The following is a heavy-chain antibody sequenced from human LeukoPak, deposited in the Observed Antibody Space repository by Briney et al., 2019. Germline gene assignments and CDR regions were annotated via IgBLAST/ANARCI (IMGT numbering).Heavy chain of an antibody. CDR1: GFTFDDYA. V-gene: IGHV3-9*01. CDR2: ITWNRDNI. CDR3: AKDLGSAITSALVLDV. D-gene: IGHD2-15*01. J-gene: IGHJ6*02. Sequence: GGSLRFSCAASGFTFDDYAMHWVRQAPGKGLEWVSGITWNRDNIGYGDSVKGRFTISRDNVKNVLYLQMTSLRPEDTALYYCAKDLGSAITSALVLDVWGQGTTVIVSS.